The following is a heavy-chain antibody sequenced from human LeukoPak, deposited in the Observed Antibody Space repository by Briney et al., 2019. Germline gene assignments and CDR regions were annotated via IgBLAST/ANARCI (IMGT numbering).Heavy chain of an antibody. D-gene: IGHD5-18*01. CDR3: ARGVDTAMVSVSHPFRRTTIPLDAFDI. J-gene: IGHJ3*02. CDR2: IYYSGST. V-gene: IGHV4-39*01. CDR1: GGSISSSSYY. Sequence: PSETLSLTCTVSGGSISSSSYYWGWIRQPPGKGLEWIGSIYYSGSTYYNPSLKSRVTISVDTSKNQFSLKLSSVTAADTAVYYCARGVDTAMVSVSHPFRRTTIPLDAFDIWGQGTMVTVSS.